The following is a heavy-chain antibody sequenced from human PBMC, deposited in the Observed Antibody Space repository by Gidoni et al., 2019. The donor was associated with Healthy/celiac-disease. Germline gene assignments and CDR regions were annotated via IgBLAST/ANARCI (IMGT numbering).Heavy chain of an antibody. CDR3: AREVRNGPDYDFWRGYTIGWFDP. CDR2: IYYSGST. CDR1: GGSISSYY. V-gene: IGHV4-59*01. J-gene: IGHJ5*02. D-gene: IGHD3-3*01. Sequence: QVQLQESGPGLVKPSETLSLTCTVSGGSISSYYWSWIRQPPGKGLEWIGYIYYSGSTNYNPSLKSRVTISVDTSKNQFSLKLSSVTAADTAVYYWAREVRNGPDYDFWRGYTIGWFDPWGQGTLVTVSS.